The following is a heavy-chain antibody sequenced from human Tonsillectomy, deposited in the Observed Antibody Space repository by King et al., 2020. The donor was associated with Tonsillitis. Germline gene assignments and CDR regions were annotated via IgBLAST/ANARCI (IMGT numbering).Heavy chain of an antibody. D-gene: IGHD6-19*01. J-gene: IGHJ4*02. Sequence: VQLQESGPGLVKPSETLSLTCTVSGGSISSYYWSWIRQPPGKGLEWIGYIYYSGSTNYNPSLKSRVTISVDTSKNQFSLKLSSVTAADTAVYYCARHSSDWYYFDYWGQGTLVTVSS. CDR2: IYYSGST. CDR1: GGSISSYY. V-gene: IGHV4-59*01. CDR3: ARHSSDWYYFDY.